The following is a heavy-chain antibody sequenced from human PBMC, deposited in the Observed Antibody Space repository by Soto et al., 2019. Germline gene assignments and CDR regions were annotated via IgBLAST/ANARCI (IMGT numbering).Heavy chain of an antibody. V-gene: IGHV4-34*01. J-gene: IGHJ4*02. CDR2: INHSGST. CDR3: ATSYNWILSADY. Sequence: SETLSLTCAVYGGSFSGYYWSWIRQPPGKGLEWIGEINHSGSTNYNPSLKSRVTISVDTSKNQFSLKLSSVTAADTAVYYCATSYNWILSADYWGQGTLVTVSS. CDR1: GGSFSGYY. D-gene: IGHD1-20*01.